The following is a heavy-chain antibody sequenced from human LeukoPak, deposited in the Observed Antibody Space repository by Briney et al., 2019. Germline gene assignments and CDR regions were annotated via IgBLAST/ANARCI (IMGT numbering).Heavy chain of an antibody. V-gene: IGHV3-74*01. Sequence: PGGSLRLDCAASAFSMNDFWMHLLRQKPGKELEKPSHINKDTTITTYADSVKFRFTVSRDNVKNMVYLDMNGLRGDDTAVYYCARSGIGRGFDIWGRGATVTVSS. CDR1: AFSMNDFW. D-gene: IGHD2/OR15-2a*01. J-gene: IGHJ3*02. CDR3: ARSGIGRGFDI. CDR2: INKDTTIT.